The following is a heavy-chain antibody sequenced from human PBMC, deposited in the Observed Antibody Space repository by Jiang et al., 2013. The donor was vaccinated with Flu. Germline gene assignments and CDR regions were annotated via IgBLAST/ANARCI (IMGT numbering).Heavy chain of an antibody. J-gene: IGHJ4*02. CDR1: GYTFTGYY. V-gene: IGHV1-2*06. CDR3: ARVGEYGSGSYSHF. CDR2: INPNNGGT. D-gene: IGHD3-10*01. Sequence: KPGASVKVSCKASGYTFTGYYMHWVRQAPGQGLEWMGRINPNNGGTNYAQKFQGRVTMTRDTSINTAYMELSRLRSDDTAVYYCARVGEYGSGSYSHFWGQGTLVTVSS.